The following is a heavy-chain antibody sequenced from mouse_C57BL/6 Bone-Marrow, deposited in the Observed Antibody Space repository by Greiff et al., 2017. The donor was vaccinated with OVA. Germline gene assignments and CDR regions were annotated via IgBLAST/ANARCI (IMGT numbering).Heavy chain of an antibody. V-gene: IGHV5-12*01. J-gene: IGHJ2*01. D-gene: IGHD1-2*01. Sequence: DVKLVESGGGLVQPGGSLKLSCAASGFTFSDYYMYWVRQTPEKRLEWVAYISNGGGSTYYPDTVKGRFTISRDNAKNTLYLQMSRLKSEDTDMYYCARQSTTAYCFDYWGQGTTLTVSA. CDR3: ARQSTTAYCFDY. CDR2: ISNGGGST. CDR1: GFTFSDYY.